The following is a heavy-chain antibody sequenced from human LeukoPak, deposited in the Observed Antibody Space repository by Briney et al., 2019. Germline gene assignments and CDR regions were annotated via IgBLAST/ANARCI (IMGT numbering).Heavy chain of an antibody. D-gene: IGHD1-14*01. CDR2: IYYSGST. CDR3: ARAEDYNWNHEESDFDI. CDR1: GGTISSSSYY. V-gene: IGHV4-39*01. J-gene: IGHJ3*02. Sequence: PSETLSLTCTVSGGTISSSSYYWGWIRQPPGKGLEWIGSIYYSGSTYYNPSLKSRATISVDTSKNQFSLKLSSVTAADTAVYYCARAEDYNWNHEESDFDIWGQGTMVTVSS.